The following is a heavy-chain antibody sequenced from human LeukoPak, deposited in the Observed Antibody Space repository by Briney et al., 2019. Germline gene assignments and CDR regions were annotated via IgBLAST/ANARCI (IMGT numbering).Heavy chain of an antibody. D-gene: IGHD6-6*01. J-gene: IGHJ4*02. CDR3: ARGIAAHYFDY. CDR2: MNPNSGNT. V-gene: IGHV1-8*01. Sequence: GASVKVSFKASGYTFTSYDINWVRQAPGQGLEWMGWMNPNSGNTGYAQKFQGRVTMTRNTSISTAYMELSSLRSEDTAVYYCARGIAAHYFDYWGQGTLVTVSS. CDR1: GYTFTSYD.